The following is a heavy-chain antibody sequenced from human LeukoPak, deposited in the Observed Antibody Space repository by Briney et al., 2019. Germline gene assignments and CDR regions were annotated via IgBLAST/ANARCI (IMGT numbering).Heavy chain of an antibody. Sequence: RGSLRPSCAASGFTFSSYSMNWVRQAPGKGLEWVSSISSSSSYIYYADSVKGRFTISRDNAKNSLYLQMNSLRAEDTAVYYCARVGSGSSSYGYYYMDVWGEGTTVTVSS. CDR3: ARVGSGSSSYGYYYMDV. CDR2: ISSSSSYI. CDR1: GFTFSSYS. J-gene: IGHJ6*03. V-gene: IGHV3-21*01. D-gene: IGHD6-6*01.